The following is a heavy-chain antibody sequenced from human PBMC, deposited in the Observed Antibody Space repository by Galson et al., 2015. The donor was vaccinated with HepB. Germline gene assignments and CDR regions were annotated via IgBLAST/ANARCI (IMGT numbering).Heavy chain of an antibody. CDR3: AKDTGYDSNAYSVFDS. J-gene: IGHJ4*02. CDR1: GFTFSSYG. Sequence: SLRLSCAASGFTFSSYGMHWVRQASGKGLEWVAVIWYDGSNKYYADSVKGRFTISRDNSKNTLYLQMNSLRPEDTALYYCAKDTGYDSNAYSVFDSWGQGTLVTVSS. V-gene: IGHV3-33*06. CDR2: IWYDGSNK. D-gene: IGHD3-22*01.